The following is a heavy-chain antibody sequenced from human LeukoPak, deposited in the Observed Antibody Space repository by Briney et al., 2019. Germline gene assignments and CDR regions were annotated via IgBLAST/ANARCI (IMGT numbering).Heavy chain of an antibody. CDR3: AREETAMVFVSYYYGMDV. Sequence: PGGSLRLSCAASGFPFSSYGMHWVRQAPGKGLEWVAVIWYDGSNKYYADSVKGRFTISRDNSKNTLCLQMNGLRAEDTAVYYCAREETAMVFVSYYYGMDVWGQGTTVTVSS. D-gene: IGHD5-18*01. V-gene: IGHV3-33*01. CDR1: GFPFSSYG. CDR2: IWYDGSNK. J-gene: IGHJ6*02.